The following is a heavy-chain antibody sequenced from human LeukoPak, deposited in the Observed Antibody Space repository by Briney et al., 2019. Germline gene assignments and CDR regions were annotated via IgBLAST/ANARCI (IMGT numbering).Heavy chain of an antibody. J-gene: IGHJ4*02. Sequence: SETLSLTCNVSGGSISSYFWTWIRQPAGKGLEWIGRIHASGTTNYNSSLKSRVSMSVDTSKNQFSLKLTSVTAADTAVYFCARDGADVYGRASDYWGQGTLVSVSS. D-gene: IGHD3-10*01. CDR2: IHASGTT. CDR3: ARDGADVYGRASDY. CDR1: GGSISSYF. V-gene: IGHV4-4*07.